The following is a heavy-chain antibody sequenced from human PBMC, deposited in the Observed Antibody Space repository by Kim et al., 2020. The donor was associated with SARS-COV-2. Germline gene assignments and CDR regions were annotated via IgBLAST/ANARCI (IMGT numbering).Heavy chain of an antibody. Sequence: GGSLRLSCAASGFTFSDSAMSWVRQAPGKGLEWVGRIRSKANGYTTAYIESVKGRFTISRDDSRNTPYLQMNSLKTEDTAVYYCTRAPGTRFDFCEAF. CDR1: GFTFSDSA. CDR2: IRSKANGYTT. CDR3: TRAPGTRFDFCEAF. J-gene: IGHJ3*01. V-gene: IGHV3-73*01. D-gene: IGHD3-9*01.